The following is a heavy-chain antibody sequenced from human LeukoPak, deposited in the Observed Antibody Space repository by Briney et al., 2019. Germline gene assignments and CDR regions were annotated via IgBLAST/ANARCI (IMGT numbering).Heavy chain of an antibody. J-gene: IGHJ4*02. V-gene: IGHV4-30-4*01. CDR2: ILYSGTA. D-gene: IGHD2-8*02. CDR3: ARFRRGIYYFDY. Sequence: SQTLSLTCSVSGGSISSDDYYWSWLRQPPGKGLEWIGYILYSGTAYYHPSLKSRVIISVDTSKNEFSLELSSVTAADTAVYYCARFRRGIYYFDYWGQGTLVTVSS. CDR1: GGSISSDDYY.